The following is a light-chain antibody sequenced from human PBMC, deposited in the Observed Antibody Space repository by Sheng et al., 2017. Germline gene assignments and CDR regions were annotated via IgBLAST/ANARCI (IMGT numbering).Light chain of an antibody. V-gene: IGLV3-21*02. J-gene: IGLJ3*02. CDR2: DDS. Sequence: SYELTQPPSVSVAPGQKPRITCGGNNIGSKSVHWYQQKPGQAPVLVVYDDSDRPSGIPERLSGSKSGNTATLTISRVEAGDEADYYCLVWDSSTESWVFGGGTKVTVL. CDR3: LVWDSSTESWV. CDR1: NIGSKS.